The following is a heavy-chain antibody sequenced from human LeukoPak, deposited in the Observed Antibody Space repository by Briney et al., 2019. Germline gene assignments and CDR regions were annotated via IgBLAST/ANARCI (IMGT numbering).Heavy chain of an antibody. CDR2: ISYDGSNK. CDR1: GFTFSSYG. Sequence: GCTLRLSCAASGFTFSSYGMHWVRQAPGKGLEWLAVISYDGSNKYYADSVKRRFTISRDNSKNTLYLQMNSLRGEDTAVYYCAKVAMVRGVIYYYGMDVWGQGTTVTVSS. J-gene: IGHJ6*02. CDR3: AKVAMVRGVIYYYGMDV. D-gene: IGHD3-10*01. V-gene: IGHV3-30*18.